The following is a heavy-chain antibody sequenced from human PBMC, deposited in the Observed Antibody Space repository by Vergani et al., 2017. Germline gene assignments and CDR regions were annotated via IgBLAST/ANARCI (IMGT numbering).Heavy chain of an antibody. CDR2: IKSDGSIT. CDR1: GFSFNSYW. CDR3: ARSIAAAGNGYYYYGMDV. V-gene: IGHV3-74*03. D-gene: IGHD6-13*01. Sequence: DVHLAESGGGFFQPGGSLRLSCSASGFSFNSYWMHWVRQVPGKGLLWVSRIKSDGSITAYADSVKGRFTISRDNAQNTLYLQMNRLRVEETGVYYCARSIAAAGNGYYYYGMDVWGQGTTVTVSS. J-gene: IGHJ6*02.